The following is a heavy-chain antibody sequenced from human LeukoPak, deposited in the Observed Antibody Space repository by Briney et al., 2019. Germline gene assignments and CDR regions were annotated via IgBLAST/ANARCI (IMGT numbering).Heavy chain of an antibody. CDR2: IYSGGST. Sequence: PGGSLRLSCAASGFTVSSNYMSWVRQAPGKGLEWVSVIYSGGSTYYADSVKGRFTISRDNSKNTLYLQMNSLRAEDTAVYYCAKDSVAALFDYWGQGTLVTVSS. V-gene: IGHV3-53*01. CDR1: GFTVSSNY. CDR3: AKDSVAALFDY. D-gene: IGHD6-19*01. J-gene: IGHJ4*02.